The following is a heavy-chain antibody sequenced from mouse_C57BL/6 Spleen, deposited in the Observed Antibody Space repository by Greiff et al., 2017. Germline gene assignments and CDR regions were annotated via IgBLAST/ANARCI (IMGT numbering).Heavy chain of an antibody. CDR1: GYAFSSSW. Sequence: VQGVESGPELVKPGASVKISCKASGYAFSSSWMNWVKQRPGKGLEWIGRIYPGAGDTNYNGKFKGKATLTADKSSSTAYMQLSSLTSEDSAVYFCARSDNWDWFAYWGQGTLVTVSA. V-gene: IGHV1-82*01. J-gene: IGHJ3*01. CDR3: ARSDNWDWFAY. CDR2: IYPGAGDT. D-gene: IGHD4-1*01.